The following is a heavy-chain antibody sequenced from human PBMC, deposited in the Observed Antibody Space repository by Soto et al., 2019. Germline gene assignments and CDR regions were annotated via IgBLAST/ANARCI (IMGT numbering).Heavy chain of an antibody. Sequence: GGSLRLSCAASGFTFSNYALSWVRQAPGKGLEWVSAISDSGLSSFYTESVKGRFTISRDNSKNTLYLEMNSLRAEDTAVYYCTKDPIVGGTVTAWGQGTLVTVSS. CDR2: ISDSGLSS. CDR3: TKDPIVGGTVTA. J-gene: IGHJ5*02. D-gene: IGHD1-26*01. V-gene: IGHV3-23*01. CDR1: GFTFSNYA.